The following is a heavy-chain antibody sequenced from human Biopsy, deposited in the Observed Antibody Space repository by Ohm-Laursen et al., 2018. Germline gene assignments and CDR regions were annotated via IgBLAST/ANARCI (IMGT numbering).Heavy chain of an antibody. CDR1: GGSISSDW. CDR3: TRATNSTGWPYYYFYGMDI. CDR2: VYYSGTT. J-gene: IGHJ6*02. V-gene: IGHV4-59*01. Sequence: SETLYLTCTVSGGSISSDWWSWIRQTPGKGLEWIGYVYYSGTTTYNPSLRSRVTISVDTSMNQISLRLQSVTAADTAIYYCTRATNSTGWPYYYFYGMDIWGQGTTVTVSS. D-gene: IGHD2/OR15-2a*01.